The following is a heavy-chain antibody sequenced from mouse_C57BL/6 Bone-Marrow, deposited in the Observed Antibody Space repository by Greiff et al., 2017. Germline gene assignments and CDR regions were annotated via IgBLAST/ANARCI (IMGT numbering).Heavy chain of an antibody. CDR2: IRNKANNHAT. J-gene: IGHJ3*01. Sequence: EVKLVESGGGLVQPGGSMKLSCAASGFTFSDAWMDWVRQSPEKGLEWVAEIRNKANNHATYYAESVKGRFTISRDDSKSSVYLQMNSLRAEDTGIYYCTQATSYYYGSSSWFAYWGQGTLVTVSA. CDR1: GFTFSDAW. D-gene: IGHD1-1*01. V-gene: IGHV6-6*01. CDR3: TQATSYYYGSSSWFAY.